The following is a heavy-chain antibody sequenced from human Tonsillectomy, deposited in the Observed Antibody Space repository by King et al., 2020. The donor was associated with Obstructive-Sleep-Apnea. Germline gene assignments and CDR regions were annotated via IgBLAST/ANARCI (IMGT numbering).Heavy chain of an antibody. CDR2: IDYIGST. J-gene: IGHJ5*02. CDR1: GGSVNSGNYY. V-gene: IGHV4-61*01. Sequence: QVQLQESGPGLVKPSETLSLTCSVSGGSVNSGNYYWTWIRQPPGKGLEWIGYIDYIGSTNYNPSLKSRLTISVDTSKNNFSLKLTSVTAADTALYYCARVRRVTPRWFDPWGQGILVTVSS. CDR3: ARVRRVTPRWFDP. D-gene: IGHD5/OR15-5a*01.